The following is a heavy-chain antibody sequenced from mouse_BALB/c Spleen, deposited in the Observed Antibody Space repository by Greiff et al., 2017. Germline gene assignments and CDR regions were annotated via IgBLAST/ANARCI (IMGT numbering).Heavy chain of an antibody. J-gene: IGHJ4*01. Sequence: EVKLMESGGGLVKPGGSLKLSCAASGFTFSSYAMSWVRQTPEKRLEWVASISSGGSTYYPDSVKGRFTISRDNARNILYLQMSSLRSEDTAMYYCARGRDYYGSSHYYAMDYWGQGTSVTVSS. D-gene: IGHD1-1*01. CDR3: ARGRDYYGSSHYYAMDY. V-gene: IGHV5-6-5*01. CDR1: GFTFSSYA. CDR2: ISSGGST.